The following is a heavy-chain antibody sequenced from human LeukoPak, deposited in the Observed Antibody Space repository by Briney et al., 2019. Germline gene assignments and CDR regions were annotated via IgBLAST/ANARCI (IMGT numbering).Heavy chain of an antibody. V-gene: IGHV4-59*08. D-gene: IGHD4-23*01. Sequence: SETLSLTCTVSGGSINSYYWSWIRQAPGKGLEWIGFIYYTGSTNYNPSLKGRVTISVDTSKNQFSLKLNSVTAADTAIYFCARQWYGGYQIFDYWGQGILVTVSS. CDR2: IYYTGST. CDR1: GGSINSYY. CDR3: ARQWYGGYQIFDY. J-gene: IGHJ4*02.